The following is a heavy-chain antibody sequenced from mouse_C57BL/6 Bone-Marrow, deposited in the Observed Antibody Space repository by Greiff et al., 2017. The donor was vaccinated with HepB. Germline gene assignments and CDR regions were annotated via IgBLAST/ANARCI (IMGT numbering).Heavy chain of an antibody. CDR1: GYTFTSYG. CDR2: IYPRSGNT. J-gene: IGHJ2*01. D-gene: IGHD1-1*01. CDR3: ARPYITTVVATSDY. Sequence: VKLMESGAELARPGASVKLSCKASGYTFTSYGISWVKQRTGQGLEWIGEIYPRSGNTYYNEKFKGKATLTADKSSSTAYMELRSLTSEDSAVYFCARPYITTVVATSDYWGQGTTLTVSS. V-gene: IGHV1-81*01.